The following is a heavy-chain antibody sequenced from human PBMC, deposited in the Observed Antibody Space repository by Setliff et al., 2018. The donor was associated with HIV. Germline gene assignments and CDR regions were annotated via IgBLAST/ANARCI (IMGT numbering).Heavy chain of an antibody. CDR1: GYSINSGYF. D-gene: IGHD2-15*01. V-gene: IGHV4-38-2*02. Sequence: SETLSLTCTVSGYSINSGYFWGWIRQPPGKGLEWIGSIWHSGNTYYNPSLRSRVSLSVDTSKSQFSLKMTSVTAADTAVYYCARGGFQRILVVVSATPYFDSWGQGTLVTVSS. CDR2: IWHSGNT. CDR3: ARGGFQRILVVVSATPYFDS. J-gene: IGHJ4*02.